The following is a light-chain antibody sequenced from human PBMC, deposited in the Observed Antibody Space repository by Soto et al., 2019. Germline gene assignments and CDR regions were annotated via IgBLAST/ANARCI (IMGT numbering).Light chain of an antibody. CDR2: WAS. J-gene: IGKJ1*01. V-gene: IGKV4-1*01. CDR1: QSDFYSSNNKNY. CDR3: QQYYRPWT. Sequence: DIVMTQSPDSLAVSLGERATINCKSSQSDFYSSNNKNYLAWYQQKPGQPPKLLIYWASTRESGVPDRFSGSGSRTDFTLTISSLQAEDVAVYYCQQYYRPWTFGQGTKVEIK.